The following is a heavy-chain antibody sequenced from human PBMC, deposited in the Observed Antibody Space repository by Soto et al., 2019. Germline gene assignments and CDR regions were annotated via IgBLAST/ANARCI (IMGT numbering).Heavy chain of an antibody. CDR1: GFTFSSYG. CDR2: IWYDGSNK. J-gene: IGHJ3*02. CDR3: AGFVYYYGSGSLIDAFDI. Sequence: PGGSLRLSCAASGFTFSSYGMHWVRQAPGKGLEWVAVIWYDGSNKYYADSVKGRFTISRDNSKNTLYLQMNSLRAEDTAVYYCAGFVYYYGSGSLIDAFDIWGQGTMVTVSS. V-gene: IGHV3-33*01. D-gene: IGHD3-10*01.